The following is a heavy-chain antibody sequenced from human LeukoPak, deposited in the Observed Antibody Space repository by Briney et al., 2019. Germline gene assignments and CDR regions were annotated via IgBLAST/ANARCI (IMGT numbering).Heavy chain of an antibody. Sequence: GGSLRLSCAASGFTFSSYGMHWVRQAPGKGLEWVAVIWYDGSNKYYADSVKGRFTISRDNSKNTLYLQMNSLRAEDTVVYYCARDGDYGPAYYFDYWGQGTLVTVSS. D-gene: IGHD4-17*01. J-gene: IGHJ4*02. CDR3: ARDGDYGPAYYFDY. CDR2: IWYDGSNK. CDR1: GFTFSSYG. V-gene: IGHV3-33*01.